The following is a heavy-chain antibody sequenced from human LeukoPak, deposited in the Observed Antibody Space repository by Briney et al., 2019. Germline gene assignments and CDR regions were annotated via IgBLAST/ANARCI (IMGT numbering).Heavy chain of an antibody. V-gene: IGHV3-48*04. J-gene: IGHJ4*02. D-gene: IGHD3-10*01. CDR3: ARGAGGYFDS. Sequence: GRSLRLSCAASGFTFSSYGMHWVRQAPGKGLEWVSYISSSGSPISYADSVKGRFTISRDNAKNSLYLQMNSLRAEDTAVYYCARGAGGYFDSWGQGTLVTVSS. CDR1: GFTFSSYG. CDR2: ISSSGSPI.